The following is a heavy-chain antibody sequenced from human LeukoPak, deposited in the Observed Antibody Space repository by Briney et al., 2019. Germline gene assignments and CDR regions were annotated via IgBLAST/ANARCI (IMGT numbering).Heavy chain of an antibody. CDR1: GGSISSYY. V-gene: IGHV4-4*07. Sequence: SETLSLTCTVSGGSISSYYWSWIRQPAGKGLEWIGRIYTSGSTNYNPSLKSRVTMSVDTSKNQFSLRLSSVTAADTAVYYCARGYCSSTSCYFYFDYWGQGTLVTVSS. CDR3: ARGYCSSTSCYFYFDY. J-gene: IGHJ4*02. CDR2: IYTSGST. D-gene: IGHD2-2*01.